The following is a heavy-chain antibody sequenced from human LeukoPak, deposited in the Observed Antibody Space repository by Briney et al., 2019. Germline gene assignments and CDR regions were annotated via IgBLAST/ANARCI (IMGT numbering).Heavy chain of an antibody. CDR3: ARGQSWYSSSSCRFDP. D-gene: IGHD6-13*01. Sequence: PSETLSLTCAVYGGSFSGYYWSWIRQPPGKGLEWIGEINHSGSTNYNTSLKSRVTISVDTSKNQFSLKLSSVTAADTAVYYCARGQSWYSSSSCRFDPWGQGTLVTVSS. CDR2: INHSGST. CDR1: GGSFSGYY. J-gene: IGHJ5*02. V-gene: IGHV4-34*01.